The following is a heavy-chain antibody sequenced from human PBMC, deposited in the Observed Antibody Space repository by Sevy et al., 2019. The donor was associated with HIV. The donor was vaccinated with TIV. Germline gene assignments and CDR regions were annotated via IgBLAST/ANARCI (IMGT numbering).Heavy chain of an antibody. CDR1: GFTFSNAW. Sequence: GGSLRLSCAASGFTFSNAWMSWVRQAPGKGLEWVGRIKSKTDGGTTDYAAPVKGRFTISRDDSKNTLYLQMNSLKTEDTAVYYCTTEMKSYCDFWSGYLNWFDPWGQGTLVTVSS. D-gene: IGHD3-3*01. CDR2: IKSKTDGGTT. J-gene: IGHJ5*02. CDR3: TTEMKSYCDFWSGYLNWFDP. V-gene: IGHV3-15*01.